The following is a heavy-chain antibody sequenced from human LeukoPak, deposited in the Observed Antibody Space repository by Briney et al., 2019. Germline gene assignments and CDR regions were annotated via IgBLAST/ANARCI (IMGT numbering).Heavy chain of an antibody. CDR1: GGSFSGYY. CDR3: ASGNYDFWSGQPNWFDP. Sequence: SETLSLTCAVYGGSFSGYYWSWIRQPPGKGLEWIGEINHSGSTNYNPSLKSRVTISVDTSKNQFSLKLSSVTAADTAVYYCASGNYDFWSGQPNWFDPWGQGTLVTVSS. V-gene: IGHV4-34*01. CDR2: INHSGST. J-gene: IGHJ5*02. D-gene: IGHD3-3*01.